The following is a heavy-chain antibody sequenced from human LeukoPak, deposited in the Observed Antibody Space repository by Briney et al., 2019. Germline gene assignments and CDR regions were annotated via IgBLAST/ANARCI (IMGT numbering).Heavy chain of an antibody. V-gene: IGHV4-59*01. Sequence: PSETLSLTCTVSGGSISSCYWSWIRQPPGKGLEWIGYIYYSGSTNYNPSLKSRVTISVDTSKNQFSLKLSSVTAADTAVYYCARVLPTRKAAATNWFDPWGQGTLVTVSS. D-gene: IGHD6-13*01. CDR2: IYYSGST. CDR3: ARVLPTRKAAATNWFDP. CDR1: GGSISSCY. J-gene: IGHJ5*02.